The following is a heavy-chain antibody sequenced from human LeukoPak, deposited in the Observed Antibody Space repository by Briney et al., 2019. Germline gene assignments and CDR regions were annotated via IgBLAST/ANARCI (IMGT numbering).Heavy chain of an antibody. Sequence: PGGSLRLSCAASRYTFNTYAMSWARQAPGKGLKCVSDISGSDGSTYYADSVKGRFTISRDNSKNTLYLQMNSLRAEDTAVYYCAKDGLVWFGELNWGQGTLVTVSS. CDR1: RYTFNTYA. CDR2: ISGSDGST. CDR3: AKDGLVWFGELN. V-gene: IGHV3-23*01. J-gene: IGHJ4*02. D-gene: IGHD3-10*01.